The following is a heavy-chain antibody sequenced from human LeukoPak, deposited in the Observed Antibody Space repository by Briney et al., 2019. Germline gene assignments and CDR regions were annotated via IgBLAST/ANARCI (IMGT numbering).Heavy chain of an antibody. Sequence: ASVKVSCKVSGHTLTELSMHWVRQAPGKGFEWMGGFDPEDVETIYTQKFQGRVTMTEDTSTGTAYMELSSLSSEDTAVYYCATLGCTGGRCFDLWGQGTPVTVSS. CDR1: GHTLTELS. J-gene: IGHJ4*02. V-gene: IGHV1-24*01. CDR3: ATLGCTGGRCFDL. CDR2: FDPEDVET. D-gene: IGHD2-8*02.